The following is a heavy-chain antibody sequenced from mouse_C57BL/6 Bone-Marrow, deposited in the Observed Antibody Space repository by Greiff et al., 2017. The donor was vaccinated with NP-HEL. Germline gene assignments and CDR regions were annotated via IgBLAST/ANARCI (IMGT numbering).Heavy chain of an antibody. J-gene: IGHJ3*01. CDR2: IDPSASYT. CDR3: ARDGLLRPFAY. V-gene: IGHV1-50*01. CDR1: GYTFTSYW. Sequence: QVQLQQPGAELVKPGASVKLSCKASGYTFTSYWMQWVKQRPGQGLEWIGEIDPSASYTNYNQKFKGKATLTVDTSSSTAYMQLSSLTSEDSAVYYCARDGLLRPFAYWGQGTLVTVSA. D-gene: IGHD1-1*01.